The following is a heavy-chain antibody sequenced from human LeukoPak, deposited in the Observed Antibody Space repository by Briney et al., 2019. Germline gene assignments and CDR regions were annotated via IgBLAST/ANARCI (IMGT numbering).Heavy chain of an antibody. D-gene: IGHD3-10*01. CDR1: GFTFSSYW. J-gene: IGHJ4*02. V-gene: IGHV3-74*01. CDR2: INSDGKTT. CDR3: ARDITLTRGGRSDY. Sequence: PGGPLRLSCAASGFTFSSYWMYWVRQAPGKGLVWVSRINSDGKTTNYADSVKGRFTISRDNAKNTLYLQMNSLRAEDTAVYYCARDITLTRGGRSDYWGQGTLVTVSA.